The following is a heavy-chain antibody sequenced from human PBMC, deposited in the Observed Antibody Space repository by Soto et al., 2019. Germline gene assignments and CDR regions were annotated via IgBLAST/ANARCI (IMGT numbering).Heavy chain of an antibody. CDR2: IYYSGST. V-gene: IGHV4-31*03. J-gene: IGHJ2*01. D-gene: IGHD3-10*01. CDR1: GGSISSGGYY. Sequence: QVQLQESGPGLVKPSQTLPLTCTVSGGSISSGGYYWSWIRQHPGKGLEWIGYIYYSGSTYYNPSLKSRVTISVDTSKNPFSLKLSSVTAADTAVYYCASHSGIVMREYFDLWGRGTLVTVSS. CDR3: ASHSGIVMREYFDL.